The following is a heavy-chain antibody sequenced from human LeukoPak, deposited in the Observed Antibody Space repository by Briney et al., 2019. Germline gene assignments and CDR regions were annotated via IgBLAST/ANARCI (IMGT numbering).Heavy chain of an antibody. J-gene: IGHJ4*02. CDR3: ARSSLGYCSRTSCYIRYFDY. D-gene: IGHD2-2*02. Sequence: ASVKVSCKASGYTFTSYGISWVRQAPGQGLEWMGWIGAYNGNTNYAQKLQGRVTMTTDTSTSTAYMELRSLRSDDMAVYYCARSSLGYCSRTSCYIRYFDYWGQGTLVTVSS. CDR1: GYTFTSYG. V-gene: IGHV1-18*03. CDR2: IGAYNGNT.